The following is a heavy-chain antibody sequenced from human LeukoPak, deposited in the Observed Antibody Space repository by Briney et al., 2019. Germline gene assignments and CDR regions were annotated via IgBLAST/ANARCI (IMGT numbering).Heavy chain of an antibody. CDR1: GFTFDLYA. V-gene: IGHV3-23*01. D-gene: IGHD2-21*01. J-gene: IGHJ4*02. CDR2: ISGSGDST. Sequence: GGSLRLSCAASGFTFDLYAMSWVRQAPGKGLEWVSVISGSGDSTYYADSVKGRFTISRDNSKNTLYPQMNSLRAEDTAVYYCAKSPVQTNALFDYWGQGTLVTVSS. CDR3: AKSPVQTNALFDY.